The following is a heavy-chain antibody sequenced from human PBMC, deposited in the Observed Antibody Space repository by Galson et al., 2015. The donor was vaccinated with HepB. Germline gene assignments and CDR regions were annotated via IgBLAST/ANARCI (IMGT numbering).Heavy chain of an antibody. D-gene: IGHD5-24*01. CDR1: DYTFANSV. Sequence: SVKVSCKAFDYTFANSVINWVRQAPGQGLEWMGWISGYNGNTNYAQRLQGRVTMTTDTSTNTAYMELRSLRSDDTAVYYCAREMATNDGFDIWGQGTMVTVSS. J-gene: IGHJ3*02. V-gene: IGHV1-18*01. CDR3: AREMATNDGFDI. CDR2: ISGYNGNT.